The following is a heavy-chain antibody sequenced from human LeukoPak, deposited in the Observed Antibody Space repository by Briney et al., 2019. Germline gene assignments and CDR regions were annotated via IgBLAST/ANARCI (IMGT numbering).Heavy chain of an antibody. CDR3: VRGGELNGDYFPPYTCFDP. D-gene: IGHD4-17*01. CDR1: GYTFTDYS. CDR2: INPNSGST. V-gene: IGHV1-2*02. Sequence: ASVTVSCKASGYTFTDYSMHWVRQAPGQGLEWMGWINPNSGSTNYPQKFQGRVTMTRDTSVNTAYMELNRLTSDDTAVYYCVRGGELNGDYFPPYTCFDPWGQGALVTVSS. J-gene: IGHJ5*02.